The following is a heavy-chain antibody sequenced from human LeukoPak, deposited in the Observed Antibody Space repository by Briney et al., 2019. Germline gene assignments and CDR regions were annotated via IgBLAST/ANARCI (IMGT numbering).Heavy chain of an antibody. CDR3: TTDAYDSSGYYGDY. CDR2: TKSKTDGGTT. D-gene: IGHD3-22*01. V-gene: IGHV3-15*01. CDR1: GFTFSNAW. J-gene: IGHJ4*02. Sequence: GGSPRLSCAASGFTFSNAWMSWVRPAPGKRLEWVGRTKSKTDGGTTDYAAPVKGRFTISRDDSKNTLYLQMNSLKTEDTAVYYCTTDAYDSSGYYGDYWGQGTLVTVSS.